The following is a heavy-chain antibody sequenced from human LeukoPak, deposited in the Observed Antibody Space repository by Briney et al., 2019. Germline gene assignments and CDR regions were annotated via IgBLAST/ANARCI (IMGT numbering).Heavy chain of an antibody. J-gene: IGHJ4*02. CDR1: GGSISSYY. V-gene: IGHV4-59*08. CDR2: ISYGGAT. CDR3: ARHGGTLDYFDY. D-gene: IGHD1-26*01. Sequence: PSETLSLTCTVSGGSISSYYWSWIRQPPGKGLEWIGYISYGGATSYSPSLKRRVTISVDSPKNRFSLRLSSLTAADTALYYCARHGGTLDYFDYWGPGSLVTVSS.